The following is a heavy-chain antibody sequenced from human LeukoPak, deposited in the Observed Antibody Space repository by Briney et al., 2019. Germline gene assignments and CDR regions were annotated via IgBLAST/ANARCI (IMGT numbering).Heavy chain of an antibody. CDR2: IKQDGSEK. CDR1: GFTFSNYW. D-gene: IGHD3-9*01. V-gene: IGHV3-7*01. J-gene: IGHJ3*02. Sequence: GGSLRLSCAASGFTFSNYWMSWVRQAPGKGLEWVANIKQDGSEKYYTDSVKGRFTVSRDNSDYTLYLQMNNLKTEDTALYSCANFDGDSQAFHIWGLGTMVTVSS. CDR3: ANFDGDSQAFHI.